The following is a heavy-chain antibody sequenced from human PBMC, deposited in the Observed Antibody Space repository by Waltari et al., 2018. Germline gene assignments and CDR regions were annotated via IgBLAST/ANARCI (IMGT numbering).Heavy chain of an antibody. V-gene: IGHV4-61*09. D-gene: IGHD4-17*01. CDR2: SYTSGST. Sequence: QVQLQESGPGLVKPSQTLSLTCTVSGGSISSGSYYWSWIRQPAGKGLEWIGYSYTSGSTNYNPSLKSRVTISVDTSKNQFSLKLSSVTAADTAVYYCAGVTTGAFDIWGQGTMVTVSS. CDR3: AGVTTGAFDI. CDR1: GGSISSGSYY. J-gene: IGHJ3*02.